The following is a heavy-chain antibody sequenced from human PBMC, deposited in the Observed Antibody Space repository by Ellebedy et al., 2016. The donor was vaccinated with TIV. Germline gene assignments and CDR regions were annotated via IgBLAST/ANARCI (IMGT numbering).Heavy chain of an antibody. D-gene: IGHD1-26*01. J-gene: IGHJ4*02. V-gene: IGHV3-21*03. CDR2: ISSSSSYI. CDR1: GYSFTNYW. CDR3: STDLRWELLGVHY. Sequence: GESLKISXTGSGYSFTNYWIGWVRQAPGKGLEWVSSISSSSSYIYYADSVKGRFTISRDNAENSLYLQMNSLKAEDTGVYYCSTDLRWELLGVHYWGQGTLVTVSS.